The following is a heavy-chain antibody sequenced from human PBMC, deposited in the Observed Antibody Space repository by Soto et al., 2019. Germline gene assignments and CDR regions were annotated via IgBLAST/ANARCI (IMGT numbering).Heavy chain of an antibody. Sequence: SETLSLTCAVYGGSFSGYYWSWIRQPPGKGLEWIGEINHSGSTNYNPSLKSRVTISVDTSKNQFSLKLSSVTAADTAVYYCARGARAFTILYSSGWAFDYWGQGTLVTVSS. CDR2: INHSGST. D-gene: IGHD6-19*01. J-gene: IGHJ4*02. CDR1: GGSFSGYY. CDR3: ARGARAFTILYSSGWAFDY. V-gene: IGHV4-34*01.